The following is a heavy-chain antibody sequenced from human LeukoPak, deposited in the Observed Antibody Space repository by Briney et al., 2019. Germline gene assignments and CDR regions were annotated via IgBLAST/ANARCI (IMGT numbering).Heavy chain of an antibody. CDR3: ARDLADSYGYVKYFDY. D-gene: IGHD5-18*01. V-gene: IGHV3-7*01. Sequence: GGSLRLSCAASGFTFSSYWMSWVRQAPGKGREGVANIKQDGSEKYYVDSVKGRFTISRDNANNSLYLQMNSLRAEDTAVYYCARDLADSYGYVKYFDYWGQGTLVTVSS. J-gene: IGHJ4*02. CDR1: GFTFSSYW. CDR2: IKQDGSEK.